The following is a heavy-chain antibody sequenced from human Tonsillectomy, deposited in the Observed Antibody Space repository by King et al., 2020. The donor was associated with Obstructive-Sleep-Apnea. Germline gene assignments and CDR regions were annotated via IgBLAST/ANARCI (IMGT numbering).Heavy chain of an antibody. D-gene: IGHD4-17*01. Sequence: WMHWLRPAPGKGLEWVGRIKGNSECGTPDYAAPVKGRLTISRDDSKNTLFVKMNSLKLEDTAVYYCLTDPVWGQGTLVTVSS. CDR3: LTDPV. CDR2: IKGNSECGTP. V-gene: IGHV3-15*07. J-gene: IGHJ4*02. CDR1: W.